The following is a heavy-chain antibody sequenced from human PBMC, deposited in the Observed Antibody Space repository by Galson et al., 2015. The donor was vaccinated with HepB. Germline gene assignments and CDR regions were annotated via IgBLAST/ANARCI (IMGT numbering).Heavy chain of an antibody. CDR1: GYTFTSYG. D-gene: IGHD4-11*01. Sequence: SVKVSCKASGYTFTSYGISWVRQAPGQGLEWMGWISAYNGSTNYAQKLQGRVTMTTDTSTSTAYMELRSLRSDDTAVYYCARPNTVTRYYYGMDVWGQGTTVTVSS. J-gene: IGHJ6*02. CDR3: ARPNTVTRYYYGMDV. V-gene: IGHV1-18*04. CDR2: ISAYNGST.